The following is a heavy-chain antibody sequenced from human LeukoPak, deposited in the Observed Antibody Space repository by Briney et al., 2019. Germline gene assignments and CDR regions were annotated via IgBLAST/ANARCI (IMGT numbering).Heavy chain of an antibody. D-gene: IGHD6-19*01. Sequence: GGSLRLSCAASGFTFDGYAMHWVRQAPGKGLEWVSGISWNSGSIGYADSVKGRFTISRDNAKNSLYLQMNSLRAEDTALYYCAKDRVGSCLNWGQGTLVTVSS. CDR3: AKDRVGSCLN. CDR1: GFTFDGYA. J-gene: IGHJ4*02. CDR2: ISWNSGSI. V-gene: IGHV3-9*01.